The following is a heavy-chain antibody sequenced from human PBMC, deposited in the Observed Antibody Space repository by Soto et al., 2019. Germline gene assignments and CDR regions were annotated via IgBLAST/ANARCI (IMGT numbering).Heavy chain of an antibody. CDR1: GYTFTSYG. D-gene: IGHD2-2*01. V-gene: IGHV1-18*01. J-gene: IGHJ5*02. CDR2: ISAIIGNT. Sequence: ASVKVSCKASGYTFTSYGISWVRQAPGQGLEWMGWISAIIGNTNYAQKFQGRVTITADKSTSTAYMELSSLRSEDTAVYYCARSGRQYQPLAGWFDPWGQGTLVTAPQ. CDR3: ARSGRQYQPLAGWFDP.